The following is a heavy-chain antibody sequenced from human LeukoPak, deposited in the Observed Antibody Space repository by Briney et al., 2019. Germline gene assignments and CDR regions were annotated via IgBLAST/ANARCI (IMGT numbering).Heavy chain of an antibody. CDR2: IYYSGST. D-gene: IGHD6-19*01. J-gene: IGHJ4*02. V-gene: IGHV4-39*07. CDR1: GGSISSSSYY. Sequence: SETLSLTCTVSGGSISSSSYYWGWIRQPPGKGLEWIGSIYYSGSTYYNPSLKSRVTISVDTSKNQFSLKLSSVTAADTAVYYCARLGDIAVAGRPEDYWGQGTLVTVSS. CDR3: ARLGDIAVAGRPEDY.